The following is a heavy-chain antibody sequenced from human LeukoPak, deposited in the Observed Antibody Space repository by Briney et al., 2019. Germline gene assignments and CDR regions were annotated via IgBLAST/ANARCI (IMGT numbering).Heavy chain of an antibody. CDR2: VKHDGSEK. V-gene: IGHV3-7*01. CDR1: GFSVSGYW. Sequence: GGSLRLSCAVSGFSVSGYWMTRVRQAPGKGLEWVANVKHDGSEKNYVDSVKGRFTISRDNAENSLFLQMNSLRVEDTAVYYCAREWQGGIAAAGTRIEGDYWGQGTLVAVSS. CDR3: AREWQGGIAAAGTRIEGDY. D-gene: IGHD6-13*01. J-gene: IGHJ4*02.